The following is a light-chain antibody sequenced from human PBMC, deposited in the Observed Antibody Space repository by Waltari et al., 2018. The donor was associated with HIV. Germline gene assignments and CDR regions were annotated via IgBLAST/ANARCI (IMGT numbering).Light chain of an antibody. CDR2: GNN. J-gene: IGLJ2*01. V-gene: IGLV1-40*01. Sequence: QSVLTQPPSVSGAPGQRVTISSTGSSSNIGARYDVHWYQQLPGAAPKLLIYGNNNRPSGVPDRFSGSKSGTSASLAITGLQAEDEADYYCQSYDSSLSGSVFGGGTKLTVL. CDR1: SSNIGARYD. CDR3: QSYDSSLSGSV.